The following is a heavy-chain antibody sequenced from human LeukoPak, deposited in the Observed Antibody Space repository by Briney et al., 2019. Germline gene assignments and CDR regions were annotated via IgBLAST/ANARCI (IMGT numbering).Heavy chain of an antibody. V-gene: IGHV4-38-2*01. D-gene: IGHD2-2*01. J-gene: IGHJ5*02. Sequence: SETLSLTCAVSGYSISSGYYWGWIRQPPGEVLGGFGSIFHSGSTYYSPSLKSRVTISVDTSKNQFSLKLTSVTAADTAVYFCARLGLSTAYNWFDPWGQGTLVTVSS. CDR3: ARLGLSTAYNWFDP. CDR1: GYSISSGYY. CDR2: IFHSGST.